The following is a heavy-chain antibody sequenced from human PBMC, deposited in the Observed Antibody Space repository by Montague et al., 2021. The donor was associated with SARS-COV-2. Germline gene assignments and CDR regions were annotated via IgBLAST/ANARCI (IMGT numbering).Heavy chain of an antibody. V-gene: IGHV4-31*03. Sequence: TLSLTCTVSGGSISDGGYSWTWIRQLAGKGLEWIGCIYYSGSTFYSPTLKSRLTISVDTSKNQFSLRRSSVTATDTAFYSCEREGGRFQLWLRGGDAYALWGQGTMVTVS. CDR1: GGSISDGGYS. CDR3: EREGGRFQLWLRGGDAYAL. J-gene: IGHJ3*01. D-gene: IGHD5-18*01. CDR2: IYYSGST.